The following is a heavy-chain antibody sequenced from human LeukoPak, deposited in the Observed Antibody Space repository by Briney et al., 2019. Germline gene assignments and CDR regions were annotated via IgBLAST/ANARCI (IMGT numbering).Heavy chain of an antibody. V-gene: IGHV3-23*01. CDR3: ARRGSGSPYFFDY. CDR1: GFTFSSYS. CDR2: VSSSGGAT. J-gene: IGHJ4*02. D-gene: IGHD3-10*01. Sequence: GESLRLSCAGSGFTFSSYSMGWLCQAPPKGLHLLSAVSSSGGATYYADFETGRFIISSDNSKHTLFLQMTSLRADATAVYSCARRGSGSPYFFDYWGQGSLVTVSS.